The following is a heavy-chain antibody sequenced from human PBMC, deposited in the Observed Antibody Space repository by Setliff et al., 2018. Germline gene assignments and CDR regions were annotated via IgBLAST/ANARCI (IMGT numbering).Heavy chain of an antibody. CDR1: GFTFSSYE. CDR3: ACHYDLWSGYQTTPYYYYGMDV. V-gene: IGHV3-48*03. J-gene: IGHJ6*02. CDR2: ISSSGSTI. D-gene: IGHD3-3*01. Sequence: GGSLRLSCAASGFTFSSYEMNWVRQAPGKGLEWVSYISSSGSTIYYADSVKGRFTISRDNAKNSLYLQMNSLRAEDTAVYYCACHYDLWSGYQTTPYYYYGMDVWGQGTTVTVSS.